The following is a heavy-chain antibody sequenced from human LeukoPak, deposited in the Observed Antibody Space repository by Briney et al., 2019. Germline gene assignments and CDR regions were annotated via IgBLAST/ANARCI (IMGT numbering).Heavy chain of an antibody. CDR3: ARSISKGGWYFY. CDR1: GFTFSDYY. V-gene: IGHV3-11*04. D-gene: IGHD6-19*01. J-gene: IGHJ4*02. CDR2: ISSSGSTI. Sequence: GGSLRLSCAASGFTFSDYYMSWIRQAPGKGLEWVSYISSSGSTIYYADSVKGRFTISRDNAKNSLYLQMNSLRAEDTAAYHCARSISKGGWYFYWGQGTLVTVSS.